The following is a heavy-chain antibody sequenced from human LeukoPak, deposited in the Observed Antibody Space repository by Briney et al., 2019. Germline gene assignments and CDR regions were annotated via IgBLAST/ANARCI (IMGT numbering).Heavy chain of an antibody. CDR1: GYTFTGYY. J-gene: IGHJ4*02. CDR2: INPNSGGT. V-gene: IGHV1-2*02. CDR3: ARVFQKQLADY. Sequence: GASVKVSCKASGYTFTGYYIHWVRQAPGQGLEWMGWINPNSGGTKYAQKFQGRVTMTRDTSISTAYMEVSRLRSDDTAVYYCARVFQKQLADYWGQGTLVTVSS. D-gene: IGHD6-13*01.